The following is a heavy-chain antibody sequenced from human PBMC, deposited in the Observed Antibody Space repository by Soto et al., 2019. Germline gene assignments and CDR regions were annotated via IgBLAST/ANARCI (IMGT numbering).Heavy chain of an antibody. J-gene: IGHJ4*02. CDR2: INAGNGNT. D-gene: IGHD2-21*02. V-gene: IGHV1-3*01. CDR3: ARERGRDSWAFDY. CDR1: GYTFTSYA. Sequence: GASVKVSCKASGYTFTSYAMHWLRQAPGQRLEWMGWINAGNGNTKYSQKFQGRVTITRDTSASTAYMELSSLRSEDTAVYYCARERGRDSWAFDYWGQGTLVTVSS.